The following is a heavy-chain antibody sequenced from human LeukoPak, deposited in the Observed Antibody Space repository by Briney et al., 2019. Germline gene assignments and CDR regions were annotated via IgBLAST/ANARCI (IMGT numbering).Heavy chain of an antibody. V-gene: IGHV4-59*08. CDR3: TSRSSDYSDSSGYRNWNFDL. J-gene: IGHJ2*01. CDR2: IYYSGST. D-gene: IGHD3-22*01. Sequence: PSETLSLTCTVSGGSISSYYWSWIRQPPGKGLEWIGYIYYSGSTNYNPSLKSRVTISVDTSKNQFSLKLSSVTAADTAVYYCTSRSSDYSDSSGYRNWNFDLWGRGTLVTVSS. CDR1: GGSISSYY.